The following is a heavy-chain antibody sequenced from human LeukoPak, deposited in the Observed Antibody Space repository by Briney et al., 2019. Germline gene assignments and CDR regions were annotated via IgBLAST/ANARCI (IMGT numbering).Heavy chain of an antibody. CDR2: ISSSGSTI. D-gene: IGHD2-15*01. J-gene: IGHJ6*04. CDR1: GFTFSSYE. CDR3: ARDRLGYCSGGSCYEQYYYYYGMDV. Sequence: PGGSLRLSCAASGFTFSSYEMNWVRQAPRKGLEWVSYISSSGSTIYYADSVKGRFTISRDNAKNSLYLQMNSLRAEDTAVYYCARDRLGYCSGGSCYEQYYYYYGMDVWGKGTTVTVSS. V-gene: IGHV3-48*03.